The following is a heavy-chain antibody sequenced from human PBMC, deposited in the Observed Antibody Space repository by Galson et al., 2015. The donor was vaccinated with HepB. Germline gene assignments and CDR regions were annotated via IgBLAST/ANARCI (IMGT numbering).Heavy chain of an antibody. D-gene: IGHD5-18*01. J-gene: IGHJ6*02. Sequence: SETLSLTCAVSDGSISSTNWWSWVRQPPGKGLEWIGEIYHSGSTNYNPSLKSRVTISVDKSKNQFSLKLSFVTAADTAVYYCARALYVETAMGRGYYYYGMDVWGQGTTVTVSS. CDR3: ARALYVETAMGRGYYYYGMDV. CDR1: DGSISSTNW. CDR2: IYHSGST. V-gene: IGHV4-4*02.